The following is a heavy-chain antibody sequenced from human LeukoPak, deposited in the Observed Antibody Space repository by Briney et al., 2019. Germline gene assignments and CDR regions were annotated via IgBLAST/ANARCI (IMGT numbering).Heavy chain of an antibody. V-gene: IGHV3-48*03. D-gene: IGHD3-10*01. Sequence: PGGSLRLSCAASGFTFSSYEMNWVRQAPGKGLEWVSYISSSGSTIYYADSVKGRFTISRDNAKNSLYLQMNSLRAEDTAVYYCARDLWFGEFYNWFDPWGQGTLVTVSS. J-gene: IGHJ5*02. CDR2: ISSSGSTI. CDR3: ARDLWFGEFYNWFDP. CDR1: GFTFSSYE.